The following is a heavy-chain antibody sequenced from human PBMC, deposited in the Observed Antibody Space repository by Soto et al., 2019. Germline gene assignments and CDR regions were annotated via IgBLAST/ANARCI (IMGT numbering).Heavy chain of an antibody. V-gene: IGHV3-30*18. CDR3: AKEGPITNWYFDY. J-gene: IGHJ4*02. Sequence: GGSLRLSCAASGFTVSSNYMSWVRQAPGKGLEWVTVISYDGKVAYYADSVKGRFTISRDNSKNTLYLQMDSLRTEDTAMYYCAKEGPITNWYFDYWGQGTLVTVSS. CDR1: GFTVSSNY. D-gene: IGHD1-1*01. CDR2: ISYDGKVA.